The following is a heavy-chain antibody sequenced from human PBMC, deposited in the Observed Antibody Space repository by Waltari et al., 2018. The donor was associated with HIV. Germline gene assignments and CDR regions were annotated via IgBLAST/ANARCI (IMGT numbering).Heavy chain of an antibody. Sequence: QLLESGGGLVEPGGSLRLSCAALGSIFTDFAMDWVRQAPGKGLEWVSAIRGGGETFYADSVKGRFTISRDNSKNTLYLQMNSLRADDAAVYYCVKDSGRAADVFDLWGQGTMVTVSS. V-gene: IGHV3-23*01. CDR1: GSIFTDFA. CDR3: VKDSGRAADVFDL. J-gene: IGHJ3*01. D-gene: IGHD3-10*01. CDR2: IRGGGET.